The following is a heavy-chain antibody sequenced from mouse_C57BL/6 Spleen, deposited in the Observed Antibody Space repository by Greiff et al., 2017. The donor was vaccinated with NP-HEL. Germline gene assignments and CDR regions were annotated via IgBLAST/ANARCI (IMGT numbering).Heavy chain of an antibody. J-gene: IGHJ3*01. CDR3: ARDDYDQAWFAY. Sequence: VQLQQSGPELVKPGASVKISCKASGYTFTDYYMNWVKQSHGKSLEWIGDINPNNGGTSYNQKFKGKATLTVDKSSSTAYMELRSLTSEDSAVYYCARDDYDQAWFAYWGQGTLVTVSA. V-gene: IGHV1-26*01. D-gene: IGHD2-4*01. CDR1: GYTFTDYY. CDR2: INPNNGGT.